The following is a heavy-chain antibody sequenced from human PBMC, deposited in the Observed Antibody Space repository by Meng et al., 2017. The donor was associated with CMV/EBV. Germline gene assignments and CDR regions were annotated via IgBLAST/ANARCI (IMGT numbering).Heavy chain of an antibody. CDR3: ARKGRSSWYLLAEYFQH. CDR1: GSFSGYY. V-gene: IGHV4-34*01. CDR2: INHSGST. J-gene: IGHJ1*01. D-gene: IGHD6-13*01. Sequence: GSFSGYYWSWIRQPPGKGLEWIGEINHSGSTNYNPSLKSRVTISVDTSKNQFSLKLSSVTAADTAVDYCARKGRSSWYLLAEYFQHWGQGTLVTVSS.